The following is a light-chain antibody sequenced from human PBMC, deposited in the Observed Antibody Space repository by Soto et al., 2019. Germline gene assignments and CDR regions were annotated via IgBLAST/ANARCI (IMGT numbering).Light chain of an antibody. J-gene: IGKJ2*01. CDR2: GAS. V-gene: IGKV3-11*01. CDR3: QQRDKWPRT. Sequence: DIVLTQSPATLSLSPGERATLSCRASQSVGSYLAWFQHKPGQAPRLLIYGASNRATDIPGRFSGRGSGTEFTLTISSLTSGDSAVYYCQQRDKWPRTFGQGTKLEIK. CDR1: QSVGSY.